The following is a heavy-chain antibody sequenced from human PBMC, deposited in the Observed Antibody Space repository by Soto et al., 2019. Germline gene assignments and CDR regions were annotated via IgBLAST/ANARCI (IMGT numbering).Heavy chain of an antibody. Sequence: QVQLQESGPGLVKPSETLSLTCSVSGGSISGSYWSWIRQSPGKGLEWLGYVYYTGSTNYSPSLRSRVSISVDTSKNEFSLRLNSVTAADTAVYFCARSVAVPGAHIDYWGQGTQVTVSS. CDR3: ARSVAVPGAHIDY. D-gene: IGHD6-19*01. V-gene: IGHV4-59*01. CDR2: VYYTGST. CDR1: GGSISGSY. J-gene: IGHJ4*02.